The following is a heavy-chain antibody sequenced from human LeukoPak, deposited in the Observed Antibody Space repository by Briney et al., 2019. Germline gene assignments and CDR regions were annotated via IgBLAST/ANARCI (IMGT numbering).Heavy chain of an antibody. V-gene: IGHV3-21*01. CDR1: GFNFSYYT. J-gene: IGHJ5*02. CDR3: ARDDVAWNDVHWFDP. CDR2: INSTGSSI. D-gene: IGHD1-1*01. Sequence: GGSLRLSCAASGFNFSYYTMSWARQAPGKGLEWVSSINSTGSSIYDADKVKGRFTIARDNAKNSLYLQMSSLRVEDTAVYYCARDDVAWNDVHWFDPWGQGTLVTVSS.